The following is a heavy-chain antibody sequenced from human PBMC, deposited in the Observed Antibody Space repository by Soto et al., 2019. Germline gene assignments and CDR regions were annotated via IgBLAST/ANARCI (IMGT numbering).Heavy chain of an antibody. CDR3: ARGNGCDFGTWFDP. J-gene: IGHJ5*02. D-gene: IGHD2-21*02. CDR2: IYYSGST. Sequence: VQLQESGPGLVKPSQTLSLTCTVSGGSISSVDYYWSWIRQPPGKGLEWIGYIYYSGSTYYNPYLQGRGTISVDTSKNKFSLKLSSGTAVDTAVYYCARGNGCDFGTWFDPWGQGTLVTVSS. V-gene: IGHV4-30-4*01. CDR1: GGSISSVDYY.